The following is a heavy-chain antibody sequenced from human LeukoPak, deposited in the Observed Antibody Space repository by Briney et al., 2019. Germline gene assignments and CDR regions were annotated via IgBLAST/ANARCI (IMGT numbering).Heavy chain of an antibody. J-gene: IGHJ4*02. V-gene: IGHV4-34*01. Sequence: PSETLSLTCAVYGGSFSGYYWSWIRQPPGKGLEWIGEINHSGSTNYNPSLKSRVTISVDTSKNQFSLKLSSATAADTAVYYCARERSGSYDEHFDYWGQGTLVTVSS. CDR3: ARERSGSYDEHFDY. CDR1: GGSFSGYY. CDR2: INHSGST. D-gene: IGHD3-10*01.